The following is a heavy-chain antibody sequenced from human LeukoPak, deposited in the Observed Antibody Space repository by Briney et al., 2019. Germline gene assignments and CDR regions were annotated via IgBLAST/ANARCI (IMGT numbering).Heavy chain of an antibody. CDR3: TTDRWVRGGTRSD. J-gene: IGHJ4*02. V-gene: IGHV3-15*07. Sequence: GGSLGLSCAASGFTFSNAWMNWVRQAPGKGLEWVGRIKSKTDGGTTDYAAPVKGRFTISRDDSKNTLYLQMNSLKTEDTAVYYCTTDRWVRGGTRSDWGQGTLVTVSS. CDR1: GFTFSNAW. CDR2: IKSKTDGGTT. D-gene: IGHD3-10*01.